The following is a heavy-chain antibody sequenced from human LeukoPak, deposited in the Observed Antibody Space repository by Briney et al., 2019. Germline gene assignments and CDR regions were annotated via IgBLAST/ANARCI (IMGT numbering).Heavy chain of an antibody. Sequence: PSETLSLTCTVSGGSISSGGYYWSWIRQHPGKGLEWIGYIYYSGSTYYNPSLKSRVTISVDTSKNQFSLKLTSVTAADTAVYYCAREHGIVGIVWGQGTTVTVSS. CDR3: AREHGIVGIV. V-gene: IGHV4-31*03. CDR1: GGSISSGGYY. D-gene: IGHD3-22*01. J-gene: IGHJ6*02. CDR2: IYYSGST.